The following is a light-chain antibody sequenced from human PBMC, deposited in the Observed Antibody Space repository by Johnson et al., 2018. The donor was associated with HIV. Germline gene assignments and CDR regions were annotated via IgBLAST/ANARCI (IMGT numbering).Light chain of an antibody. CDR1: YYNIGNNY. Sequence: QSVLTQPPSVSAAPRQTVTISCSGSYYNIGNNYVAWYQQLPGTAPKLLIYENNKRPSGIPDRFSGSKSGTSATLVITGLQTGDEAEYYCGGWDSSLSAGLFGTGTKVTVL. J-gene: IGLJ1*01. CDR3: GGWDSSLSAGL. V-gene: IGLV1-51*02. CDR2: ENN.